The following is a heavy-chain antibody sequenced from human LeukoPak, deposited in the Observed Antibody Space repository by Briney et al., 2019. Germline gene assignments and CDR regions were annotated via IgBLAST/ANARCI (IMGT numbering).Heavy chain of an antibody. V-gene: IGHV3-74*01. CDR2: INSDGSTT. CDR1: GFTFSSYW. Sequence: GGSLRLSCAASGFTFSSYWMHWVRQAPGKGLVWASRINSDGSTTNYADSVKGRFTISRDNAKNTLYLQMNSPRAEDTAVYYCFWMSPPSGWGQGTLVTVPS. CDR3: FWMSPPSG. D-gene: IGHD3-3*01. J-gene: IGHJ4*02.